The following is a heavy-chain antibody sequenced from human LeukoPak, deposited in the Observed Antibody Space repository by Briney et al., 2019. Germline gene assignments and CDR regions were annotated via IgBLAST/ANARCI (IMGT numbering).Heavy chain of an antibody. CDR2: ITSSSSTI. D-gene: IGHD1-26*01. J-gene: IGHJ4*02. CDR1: RFTFSSYS. Sequence: GGSLRLSCAASRFTFSSYSVSWVRQAPGKGLEWVSYITSSSSTIYYADSVKGRFTISRDNAKNSLYLQMNSLRAEDTAVYYCARSGTYAYFDYWGQGTLVTVSS. V-gene: IGHV3-48*01. CDR3: ARSGTYAYFDY.